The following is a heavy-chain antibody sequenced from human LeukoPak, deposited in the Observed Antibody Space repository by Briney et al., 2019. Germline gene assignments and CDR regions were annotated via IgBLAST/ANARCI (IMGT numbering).Heavy chain of an antibody. CDR2: ISGVGGST. CDR3: AKDPCY. V-gene: IGHV3-43*02. CDR1: GFTFYGYV. Sequence: RGSLRHSCADTGFTFYGYVMYSVRPALGEGLEWVSLISGVGGSTYYADSVKGRFSISRDNSKNSLYLQMNSVRTEDAALYYCAKDPCYWGQGTLVTVSS. J-gene: IGHJ4*02.